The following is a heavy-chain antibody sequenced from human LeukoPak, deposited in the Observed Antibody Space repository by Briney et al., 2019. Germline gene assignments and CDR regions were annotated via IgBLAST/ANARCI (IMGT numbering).Heavy chain of an antibody. D-gene: IGHD6-19*01. CDR1: GFTFSSYD. CDR3: ARATVIGTVPVPGFLDV. CDR2: IGTIGDT. J-gene: IGHJ6*04. Sequence: GGSLRLSCAASGFTFSSYDMHWVRQVAGKGLEWVSSIGTIGDTFYPGSVKGRFTISRENAKNSLYPQMNSLRAGDTAVYYCARATVIGTVPVPGFLDVWGKGTTVTVSS. V-gene: IGHV3-13*01.